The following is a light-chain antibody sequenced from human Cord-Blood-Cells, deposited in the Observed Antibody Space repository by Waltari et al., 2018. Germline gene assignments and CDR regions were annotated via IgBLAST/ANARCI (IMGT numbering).Light chain of an antibody. V-gene: IGLV2-11*01. J-gene: IGLJ2*01. CDR3: CSYAGSYTYVV. Sequence: QSALTQPPPVSGSPGQSVTISCTGTSSDVGGYNYFPWYQQHPGKAPKLMIYDVSKRPSGVPDRFSGSKSGNTASLTISGLQAEDEADYYCCSYAGSYTYVVFGGGTKLTVL. CDR1: SSDVGGYNY. CDR2: DVS.